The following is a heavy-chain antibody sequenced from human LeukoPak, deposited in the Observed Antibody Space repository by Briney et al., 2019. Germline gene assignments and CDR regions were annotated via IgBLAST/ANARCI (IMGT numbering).Heavy chain of an antibody. D-gene: IGHD6-6*01. CDR2: ISGSGGST. CDR3: AKMTYSSSAYFDY. CDR1: GFTFSSFA. V-gene: IGHV3-23*01. Sequence: PGGSLRLSCAASGFTFSSFAMSWVRQAPGKGLEWVSAISGSGGSTYYADSVKGRFTISRDNSKNTLYLQMNSRRAEDTAVYYCAKMTYSSSAYFDYWGQGTLVTVSS. J-gene: IGHJ4*02.